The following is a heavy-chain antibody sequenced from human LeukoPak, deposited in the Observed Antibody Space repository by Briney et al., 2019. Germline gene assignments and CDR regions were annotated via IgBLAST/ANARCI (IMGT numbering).Heavy chain of an antibody. CDR2: IYYSGRI. V-gene: IGHV4-59*08. Sequence: SETLSLTCTVSGGSITNYYWSWIRQPPGEGLEYIGYIYYSGRINYNPSLKSRVTISVDTSKNQFSLSLSSVTAADTAVYYCARPSPGYSSGWYYFDFWGQGALVTVPS. D-gene: IGHD6-19*01. CDR1: GGSITNYY. J-gene: IGHJ4*02. CDR3: ARPSPGYSSGWYYFDF.